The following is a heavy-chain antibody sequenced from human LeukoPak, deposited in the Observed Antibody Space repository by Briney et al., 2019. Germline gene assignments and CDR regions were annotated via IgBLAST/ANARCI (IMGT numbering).Heavy chain of an antibody. CDR2: INPNSGRA. CDR3: VRGYSRLIDY. J-gene: IGHJ4*02. CDR1: GYTFTNYN. V-gene: IGHV1-8*01. D-gene: IGHD6-13*01. Sequence: GASVKVSCKASGYTFTNYNIDWVRQATGQGLEWMGWINPNSGRAGCVQKFQGRVNITRDTSISTAYMELSSLRSEDAAVYYCVRGYSRLIDYWGQGTLVTVSS.